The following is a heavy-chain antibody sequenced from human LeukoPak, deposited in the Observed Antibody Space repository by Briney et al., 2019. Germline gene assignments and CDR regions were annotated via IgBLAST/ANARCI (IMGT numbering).Heavy chain of an antibody. D-gene: IGHD1-26*01. CDR1: GFTFKNAW. CDR3: TKDRPYSGSRNFDY. J-gene: IGHJ4*02. CDR2: IKSKASGGTI. V-gene: IGHV3-15*01. Sequence: GGSLRLSCAPSGFTFKNAWMNWVRQAPGKGPEWVGRIKSKASGGTIDYAAPVKGRFTISRDDSNNVLYLQMTSLKTEDTGVYYCTKDRPYSGSRNFDYWGQGTLVTVSS.